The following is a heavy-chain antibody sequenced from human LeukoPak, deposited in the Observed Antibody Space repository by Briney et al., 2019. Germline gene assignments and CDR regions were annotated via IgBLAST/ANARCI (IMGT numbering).Heavy chain of an antibody. CDR2: ISSSSSYI. Sequence: GGSLRLSCAASGFTFSSYSMNWVRQAPGKGLEWVSSISSSSSYIYYADSVKGRFTISRDNAKNSLYLQMNSLRAEDTAVHYCARGDDIVATTFDYWGQGTLVTVSS. CDR3: ARGDDIVATTFDY. D-gene: IGHD5-12*01. J-gene: IGHJ4*02. V-gene: IGHV3-21*01. CDR1: GFTFSSYS.